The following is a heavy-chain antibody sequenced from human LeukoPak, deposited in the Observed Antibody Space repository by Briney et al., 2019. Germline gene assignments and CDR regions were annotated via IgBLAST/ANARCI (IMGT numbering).Heavy chain of an antibody. CDR2: ISAYNGNT. J-gene: IGHJ4*02. Sequence: ASVKVSCKASGYTFTSYGISWVRQAPGQGLEWMGWISAYNGNTNYAQKLQGRVTMTTDTSTSTAYMGLRSLRSDDTAVYYCARVYGLGGGRWDYFDYWGQGTLVTVSS. D-gene: IGHD2-15*01. CDR1: GYTFTSYG. V-gene: IGHV1-18*01. CDR3: ARVYGLGGGRWDYFDY.